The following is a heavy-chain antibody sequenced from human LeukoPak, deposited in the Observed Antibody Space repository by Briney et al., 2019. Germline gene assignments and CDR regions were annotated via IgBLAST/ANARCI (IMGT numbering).Heavy chain of an antibody. CDR1: GGSISSYY. J-gene: IGHJ5*02. Sequence: PSETLSLTCTVSGGSISSYYWSWIRQPPGKGLEWIGSFHYGGSAFYNPSLKSRVTISVDTSNNHFSLKLTSVTAADSAVYYCARHEYQVFPPANWFDPWGQGTLVTVSS. V-gene: IGHV4-39*02. CDR2: FHYGGSA. D-gene: IGHD6-6*01. CDR3: ARHEYQVFPPANWFDP.